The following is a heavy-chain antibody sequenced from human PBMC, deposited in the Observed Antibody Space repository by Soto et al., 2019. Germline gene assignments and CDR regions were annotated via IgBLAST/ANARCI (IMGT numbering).Heavy chain of an antibody. D-gene: IGHD3-10*01. J-gene: IGHJ5*02. V-gene: IGHV1-69*05. CDR1: GGTFSSYA. CDR2: IIPIFGTA. CDR3: AXLXXNXXLLERFDP. Sequence: QVQLVQSGAEVKKPGSSVKVSCKASGGTFSSYAISWVRQAPGQGLEWMGGIIPIFGTANYAQKFQGRVXXXAXXXXXXXXXXXXXXXXXXXXXXXXAXLXXNXXLLERFDPWGQGTLVTVSS.